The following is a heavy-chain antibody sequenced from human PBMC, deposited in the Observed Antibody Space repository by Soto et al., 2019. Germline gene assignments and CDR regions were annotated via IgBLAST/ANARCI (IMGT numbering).Heavy chain of an antibody. Sequence: QVQLQESGPGLVKPSQTLSLTCTVSGGSISSGGYYWSWIRQHPGKGLEWIGYIDYSGSTYYNPSLKSRVSTSVDTSKNQLSLKLSSVTAADTAVYYCARHNYDSSGTAVDVWGQGTTVTVSS. CDR2: IDYSGST. CDR3: ARHNYDSSGTAVDV. V-gene: IGHV4-31*03. CDR1: GGSISSGGYY. D-gene: IGHD3-22*01. J-gene: IGHJ6*02.